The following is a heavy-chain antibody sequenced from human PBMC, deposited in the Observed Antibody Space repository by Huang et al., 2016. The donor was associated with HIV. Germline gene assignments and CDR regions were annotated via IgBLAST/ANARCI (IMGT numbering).Heavy chain of an antibody. Sequence: QVQLVESGGGVVQPGGSLRLSCAASGFTFSSYGMHWVRQAPGKGLEWVAVIRYDGSNKYCTESVKGRFTITRDNSKTTLYLQMNSLRAEDTAVYYCATSGRPYLPTEYFQHWGQGTLVTVSS. CDR2: IRYDGSNK. D-gene: IGHD2-15*01. V-gene: IGHV3-30*02. J-gene: IGHJ1*01. CDR1: GFTFSSYG. CDR3: ATSGRPYLPTEYFQH.